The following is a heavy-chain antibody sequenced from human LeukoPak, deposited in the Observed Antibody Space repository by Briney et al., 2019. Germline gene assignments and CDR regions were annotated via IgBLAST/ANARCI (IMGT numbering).Heavy chain of an antibody. CDR1: GFTFSDHA. D-gene: IGHD5-24*01. CDR3: ARTPRDGYNSLDY. V-gene: IGHV3-30*04. CDR2: ISYDGNTE. J-gene: IGHJ4*02. Sequence: GGSLRLSCAASGFTFSDHAMHWVRQAPGKGLEWVAVISYDGNTEFYADSVKGRFTISRDNSKNTLYLRMNSLRGEDTAVYYCARTPRDGYNSLDYWGQGTLVTVSS.